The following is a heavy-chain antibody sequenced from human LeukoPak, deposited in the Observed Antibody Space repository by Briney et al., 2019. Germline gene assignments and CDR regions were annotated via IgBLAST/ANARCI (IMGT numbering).Heavy chain of an antibody. Sequence: PGGSLRLSCGASGFTFSDYYMSWIRQAPGKGLEWVSLIGSGDGTTDYADSVKGRFTISRDNARNSLHLQMNSLRAEDTAVYYCARVPAGVIGMKDAFDIWGQGTMVTVSS. CDR2: IGSGDGTT. V-gene: IGHV3-11*04. CDR3: ARVPAGVIGMKDAFDI. J-gene: IGHJ3*02. D-gene: IGHD3-16*02. CDR1: GFTFSDYY.